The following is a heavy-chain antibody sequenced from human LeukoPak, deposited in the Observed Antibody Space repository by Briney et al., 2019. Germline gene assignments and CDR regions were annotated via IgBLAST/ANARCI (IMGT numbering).Heavy chain of an antibody. CDR1: GGTFSNYA. CDR2: IIPIFGTA. CDR3: ARGSAPWFGELYLLDY. Sequence: SVKVSCKASGGTFSNYAISWVRQAPGQGLEWMGGIIPIFGTANYAQNFQGRVTITADKSTSTAYMELSSLRSEDTAMYYCARGSAPWFGELYLLDYWGQGTLVTVSS. J-gene: IGHJ4*02. D-gene: IGHD3-10*01. V-gene: IGHV1-69*06.